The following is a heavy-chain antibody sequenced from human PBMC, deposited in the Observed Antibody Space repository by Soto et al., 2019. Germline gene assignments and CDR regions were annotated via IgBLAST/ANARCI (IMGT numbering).Heavy chain of an antibody. CDR1: EFTFTIYS. CDR3: ARVWVGTTFAYYYGMDV. V-gene: IGHV3-21*01. Sequence: PGGSLRLSCAASEFTFTIYSMNWVRQAPGKGLEWVSSISSSSGDIYYADSVKGRFTISRDNAKNSLYLQMNSLRADDTAVYYCARVWVGTTFAYYYGMDVWGQGTTVTVSS. CDR2: ISSSSGDI. D-gene: IGHD1-1*01. J-gene: IGHJ6*02.